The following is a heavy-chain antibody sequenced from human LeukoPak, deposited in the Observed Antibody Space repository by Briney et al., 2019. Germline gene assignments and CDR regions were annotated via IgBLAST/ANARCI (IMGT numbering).Heavy chain of an antibody. V-gene: IGHV3-30*04. CDR3: ARESDDYVWGSHRSTSYYDY. J-gene: IGHJ4*02. Sequence: SGGSLRLSCAASGFTFSSYAMHWVRQAPGKGLEWVALISYDGSNKYYSDSVKGRFTISRDNSKNTLYLQMNSLRAEDTAVYYCARESDDYVWGSHRSTSYYDYWGQGTLVTVSS. CDR2: ISYDGSNK. D-gene: IGHD3-16*02. CDR1: GFTFSSYA.